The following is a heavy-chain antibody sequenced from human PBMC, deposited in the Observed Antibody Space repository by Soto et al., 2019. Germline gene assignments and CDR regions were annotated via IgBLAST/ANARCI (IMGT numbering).Heavy chain of an antibody. CDR2: ISWNSGSI. CDR1: GFTFDDYA. V-gene: IGHV3-9*01. J-gene: IGHJ6*03. Sequence: HPGGSLRLSCAASGFTFDDYAMHWVRQAPGKGLEWVSGISWNSGSIGYADSVKGRFTISRDNAKNSLYLQMNSLRAEDTALYYCAKDINVRYYYYYMDVWGKGTTVTVSS. CDR3: AKDINVRYYYYYMDV.